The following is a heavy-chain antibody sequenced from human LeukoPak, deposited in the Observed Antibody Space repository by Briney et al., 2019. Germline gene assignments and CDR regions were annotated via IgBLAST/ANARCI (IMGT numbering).Heavy chain of an antibody. CDR2: ISYDGSNK. Sequence: PGGSLRLSCAASGFTFSSYDMHWVRQAPGKGLEWVAGISYDGSNKYYTDSVKGRFTISRDNSKNSLYLQMNSLRAEDTALYYCARARSTGYYVADYWGQGTLVTVSS. CDR3: ARARSTGYYVADY. CDR1: GFTFSSYD. D-gene: IGHD3-9*01. V-gene: IGHV3-30*03. J-gene: IGHJ4*02.